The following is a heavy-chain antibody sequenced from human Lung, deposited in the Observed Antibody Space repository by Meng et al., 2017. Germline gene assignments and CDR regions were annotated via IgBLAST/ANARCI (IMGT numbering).Heavy chain of an antibody. Sequence: VTVVDSGGGFVKPGVSLKPSCSASGFTFRIALMTWVRQAPGKGLEWIGRMKSNVDGGTVDYAAAVKGRFFISRDDSENTFYLQMNTLKTEDTAVYYCSGHVDYWGHGTLVTVSS. V-gene: IGHV3-15*01. CDR1: GFTFRIAL. J-gene: IGHJ4*01. CDR2: MKSNVDGGTV. CDR3: SGHVDY.